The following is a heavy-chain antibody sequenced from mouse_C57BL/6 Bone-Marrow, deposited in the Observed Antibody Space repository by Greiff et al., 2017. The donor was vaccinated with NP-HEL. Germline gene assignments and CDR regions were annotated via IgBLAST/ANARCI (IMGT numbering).Heavy chain of an antibody. V-gene: IGHV1-4*01. CDR2: INPSSGYP. CDR1: GYTFTSYT. J-gene: IGHJ2*01. Sequence: VQLQQSGAELARPGASVKMSCKASGYTFTSYTMHWVKQRPGQGLEWIGYINPSSGYPKYNQKFKDKATLTADKSSSTAYMQLSSLTSEDSAVYYCARNDYGSSSYYFDDWGQGTTLTVSS. D-gene: IGHD1-1*01. CDR3: ARNDYGSSSYYFDD.